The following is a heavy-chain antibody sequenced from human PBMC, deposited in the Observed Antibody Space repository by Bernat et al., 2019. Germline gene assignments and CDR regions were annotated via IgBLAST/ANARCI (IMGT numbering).Heavy chain of an antibody. J-gene: IGHJ4*02. CDR3: ARARGCRELLGY. D-gene: IGHD3-10*01. CDR1: GFTFSSYG. Sequence: QVQLVESGGGVVQPGRSLRLSCAASGFTFSSYGMHWVRQAPGKGLEWVAVIWYDGSNKYYADSVKGRFTISRDNSKNTLYLQMNSLRAEDTAVYYCARARGCRELLGYWGQGTLVTVSS. CDR2: IWYDGSNK. V-gene: IGHV3-30*19.